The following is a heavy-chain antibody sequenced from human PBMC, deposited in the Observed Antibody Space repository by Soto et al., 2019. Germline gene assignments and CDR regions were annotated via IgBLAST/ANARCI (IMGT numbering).Heavy chain of an antibody. CDR3: ARGNGRS. CDR2: INHSGST. Sequence: PYATPSHTTAADGSSLGLNYWSWIRQPPGKGLEWIGEINHSGSTNYNPSLKSRVTISVDTSKNQFSLKLSSVTAADTAVYYCARGNGRSWGQGTLVKGSS. CDR1: GSSLGLNY. V-gene: IGHV4-34*01. J-gene: IGHJ4*02. D-gene: IGHD2-8*01.